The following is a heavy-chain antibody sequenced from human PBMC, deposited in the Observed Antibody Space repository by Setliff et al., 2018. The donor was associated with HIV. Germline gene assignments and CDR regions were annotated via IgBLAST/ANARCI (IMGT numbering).Heavy chain of an antibody. D-gene: IGHD4-17*01. J-gene: IGHJ4*02. Sequence: ASVKVSCKASGYSFINYAMNWVRQAPGQGLEWMGWINTQTGSPTYAQAFTGRFVFSVDTSVTTAYLQISSLKAEDTAVYYCARDLTTVVDGYYFDYWGQGTLVTVSS. V-gene: IGHV7-4-1*02. CDR1: GYSFINYA. CDR3: ARDLTTVVDGYYFDY. CDR2: INTQTGSP.